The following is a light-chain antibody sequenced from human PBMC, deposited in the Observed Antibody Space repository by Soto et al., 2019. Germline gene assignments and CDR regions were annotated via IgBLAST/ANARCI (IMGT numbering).Light chain of an antibody. J-gene: IGKJ4*01. CDR2: DAS. CDR3: QQCRNWPLT. Sequence: EIVMTQSPATLSVSPGEGATLSCKASQNVYNNLPWYQQRPGQPPRLLIYDASTRATGISARFSGSGYGTEFTLTLSSLQSEDFAVYFCQQCRNWPLTFGGGTKVQIK. CDR1: QNVYNN. V-gene: IGKV3-15*01.